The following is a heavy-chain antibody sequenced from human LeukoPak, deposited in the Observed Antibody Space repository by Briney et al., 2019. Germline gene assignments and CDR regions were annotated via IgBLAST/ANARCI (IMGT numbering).Heavy chain of an antibody. CDR1: GGSISSSSYY. CDR2: IYYSGST. J-gene: IGHJ6*03. Sequence: SETLSLTCTVSGGSISSSSYYWGWIRQPPGKGLEWIGSIYYSGSTYYNPSLKSRVTISVDTSKNQFSLKLSSVTAADTAVYYCARIQAPYYDFWSGYYENYMDVWGIGTTVTVSS. D-gene: IGHD3-3*01. V-gene: IGHV4-39*01. CDR3: ARIQAPYYDFWSGYYENYMDV.